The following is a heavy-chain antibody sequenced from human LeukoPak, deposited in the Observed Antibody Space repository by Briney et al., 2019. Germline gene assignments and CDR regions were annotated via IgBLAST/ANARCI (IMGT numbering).Heavy chain of an antibody. CDR2: INHSGST. CDR1: GGPISSYY. V-gene: IGHV4-34*01. J-gene: IGHJ4*02. Sequence: SETLSLTCSVSGGPISSYYWSWIRQTPGKGLEWIGEINHSGSTNYNPSLKSRVTISVDTSKNQFSLKLSSATAADTAVYYCASGYDSSGYIPLAYWGQGTLVTVSS. CDR3: ASGYDSSGYIPLAY. D-gene: IGHD3-22*01.